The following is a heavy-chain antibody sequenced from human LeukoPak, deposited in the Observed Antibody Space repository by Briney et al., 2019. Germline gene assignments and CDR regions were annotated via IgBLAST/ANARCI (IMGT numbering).Heavy chain of an antibody. V-gene: IGHV1-3*01. CDR2: INAGNGNT. CDR1: GYTFTSYA. CDR3: ARGGGGYYGNIDY. D-gene: IGHD3-22*01. J-gene: IGHJ4*02. Sequence: ASVKVSCKASGYTFTSYAMHWVRQAPGQRLEWMGWINAGNGNTKYSQKFQGRVTITADESTSTAYMELSSLRSEDTAVYYCARGGGGYYGNIDYWGQGTLVTVSS.